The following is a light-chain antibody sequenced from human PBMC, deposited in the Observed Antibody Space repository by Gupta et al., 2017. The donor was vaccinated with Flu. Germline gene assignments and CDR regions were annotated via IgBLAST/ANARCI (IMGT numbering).Light chain of an antibody. CDR1: QSVSSN. CDR2: DAS. Sequence: PVTLSVSPGERGTLSGRASQSVSSNLAWFQQRPGQAPRLLIYDASTRATGITARFSGSGSGTEFTLTISSLQSEDFAVYYCQQYNNWPRTFGQGTKLEIK. J-gene: IGKJ2*01. CDR3: QQYNNWPRT. V-gene: IGKV3-15*01.